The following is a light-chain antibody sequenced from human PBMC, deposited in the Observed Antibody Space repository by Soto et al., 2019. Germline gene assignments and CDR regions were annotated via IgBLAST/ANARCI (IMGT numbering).Light chain of an antibody. V-gene: IGLV2-14*03. J-gene: IGLJ2*01. CDR3: SSYAGSNTLVV. CDR1: SSDVGAYNF. Sequence: QSVLTQPDSVSGSPGQSITISCTGTSSDVGAYNFVSWYQQHPGKAPKLVIYDVDVRPSGVSNRFSGYKSGNTAFLTISGLQAEYETDYYCSSYAGSNTLVVFGGGTKLTVL. CDR2: DVD.